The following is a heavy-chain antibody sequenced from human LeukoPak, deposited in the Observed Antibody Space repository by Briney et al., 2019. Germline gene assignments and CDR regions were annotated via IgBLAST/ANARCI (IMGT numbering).Heavy chain of an antibody. CDR1: GFTFSSYG. D-gene: IGHD6-19*01. V-gene: IGHV3-33*01. CDR2: IWYDGSNK. CDR3: ARGKTPGIAVSKYFQH. J-gene: IGHJ1*01. Sequence: SLRLSCAASGFTFSSYGMHWVRQAPGKGLEWVAVIWYDGSNKYYADSVKGRFTISRDNSKNTLYLQMNSLRAEDTAVYYCARGKTPGIAVSKYFQHWGQGTLVTVSS.